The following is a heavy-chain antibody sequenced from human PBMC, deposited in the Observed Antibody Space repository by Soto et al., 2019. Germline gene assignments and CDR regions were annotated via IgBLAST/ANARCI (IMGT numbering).Heavy chain of an antibody. D-gene: IGHD3-10*01. Sequence: SETLSLTCTVSGGSISSGGYYWSWIRQHPGKGLEWIGYIYYSGSTYYNPSLKSRVTISVDTSKNQFSLKLSSVTAADTAVYYCTSKFGQLLADAFDIWGQGTMVTVSS. V-gene: IGHV4-31*03. J-gene: IGHJ3*02. CDR1: GGSISSGGYY. CDR2: IYYSGST. CDR3: TSKFGQLLADAFDI.